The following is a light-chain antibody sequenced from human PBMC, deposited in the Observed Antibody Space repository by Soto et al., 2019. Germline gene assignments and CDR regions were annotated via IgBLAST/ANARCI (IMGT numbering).Light chain of an antibody. CDR2: DNN. J-gene: IGLJ7*01. V-gene: IGLV1-51*01. CDR1: SSNIGNNY. Sequence: QAVVTQPPSVSAAPGQKVTISCSGSSSNIGNNYVSWYQQLPGTAPKLLIYDNNKRPSGIPDRFSGSKSGTSATLGITGLQTGDEADYYCGTWDSSLSAGPAVFGGGTQLTVL. CDR3: GTWDSSLSAGPAV.